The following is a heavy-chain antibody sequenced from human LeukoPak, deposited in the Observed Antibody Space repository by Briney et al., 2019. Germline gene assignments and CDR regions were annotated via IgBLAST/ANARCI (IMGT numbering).Heavy chain of an antibody. CDR2: INHSGST. V-gene: IGHV4-34*01. D-gene: IGHD4-17*01. CDR1: GGSFSGYY. J-gene: IGHJ4*02. Sequence: KPSETLSLTCAVYGGSFSGYYWSWIRQSPGKGLEWIGEINHSGSTNYNPSLKSRVTISVDTSKNQFSLKLSSVTAADTAVYYCARGTTVTTSFDYWGQGTLVTVSS. CDR3: ARGTTVTTSFDY.